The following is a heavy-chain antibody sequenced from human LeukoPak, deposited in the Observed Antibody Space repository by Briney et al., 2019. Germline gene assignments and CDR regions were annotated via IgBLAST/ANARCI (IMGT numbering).Heavy chain of an antibody. J-gene: IGHJ4*02. CDR1: GFTVSSNY. V-gene: IGHV3-53*01. CDR2: IYSGGST. CDR3: ARDSSSWFRFDY. Sequence: GGSLRLSCAASGFTVSSNYMSWVRQPPGKGLEWVSVIYSGGSTYYADSVKGRFTISRDNSKNTLYLQMNSLRAEDTAVYYCARDSSSWFRFDYWGQGTLVTVSS. D-gene: IGHD6-13*01.